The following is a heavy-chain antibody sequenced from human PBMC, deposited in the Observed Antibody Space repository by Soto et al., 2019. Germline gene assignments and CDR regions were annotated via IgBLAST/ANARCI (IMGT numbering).Heavy chain of an antibody. CDR1: GGSFSGYY. V-gene: IGHV4-34*01. CDR2: INHSGST. D-gene: IGHD2-2*01. CDR3: ARGRRADIVVVPAATRYFDL. Sequence: PSETLSLTCAVYGGSFSGYYWRWIRQPPGKGLEWMGEINHSGSTTYNPSLKSRVTISVDTSKNQFSLKLSSVTAAATAVYYCARGRRADIVVVPAATRYFDLWGRGTLVTVSS. J-gene: IGHJ2*01.